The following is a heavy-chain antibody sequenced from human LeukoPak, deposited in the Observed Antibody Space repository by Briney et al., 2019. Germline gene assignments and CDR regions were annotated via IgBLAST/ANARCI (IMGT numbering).Heavy chain of an antibody. CDR1: GFTFSAYG. CDR3: AKDNYGGIFAS. Sequence: GGSLRLSCAASGFTFSAYGMSWVRQAPGKGLEWVSHISDTGRDTLYANSVKGRFIISRDNSRDTVYLQMSSLRPEDTALYFCAKDNYGGIFASWGQGTLVTVSS. J-gene: IGHJ4*02. V-gene: IGHV3-23*01. CDR2: ISDTGRDT. D-gene: IGHD4-17*01.